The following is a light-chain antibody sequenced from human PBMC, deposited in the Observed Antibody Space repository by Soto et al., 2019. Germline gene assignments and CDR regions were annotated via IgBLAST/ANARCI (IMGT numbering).Light chain of an antibody. CDR3: SSYTPSSPRV. V-gene: IGLV2-14*01. Sequence: QSGLTQPASVSGSPGQKITISSTGSSDDIGTYEYISWYQQHPGKVPKLIIYEVTNRPSGVSNRFSGSKSGNTASLTISALQAEDEADYYCSSYTPSSPRVFGTGTKVTVL. CDR1: SDDIGTYEY. CDR2: EVT. J-gene: IGLJ1*01.